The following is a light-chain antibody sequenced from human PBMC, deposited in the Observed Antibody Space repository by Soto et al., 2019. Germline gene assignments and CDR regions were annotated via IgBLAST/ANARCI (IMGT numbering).Light chain of an antibody. CDR2: EVS. CDR1: SSDVGGYNY. Sequence: LTQPPSASGSPGQSVTISCTGTSSDVGGYNYVSWYQQHPGKAPKLMIYEVSKRPSGVPDRFSGSKSGNTASLTVSGLQAEDEADYYCNSYVGNNNFVFGTGTKVTVL. V-gene: IGLV2-8*01. J-gene: IGLJ1*01. CDR3: NSYVGNNNFV.